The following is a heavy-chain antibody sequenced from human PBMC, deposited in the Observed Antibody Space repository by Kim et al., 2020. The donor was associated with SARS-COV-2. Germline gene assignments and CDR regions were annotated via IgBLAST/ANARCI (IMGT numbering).Heavy chain of an antibody. D-gene: IGHD3-10*01. V-gene: IGHV3-11*06. CDR3: ARVFGGLWVGELFGFDY. Sequence: VKGRYTIARDDAKNSLYLQMNSRRAEDTAVYYCARVFGGLWVGELFGFDYWGQGTLVTVSS. J-gene: IGHJ4*02.